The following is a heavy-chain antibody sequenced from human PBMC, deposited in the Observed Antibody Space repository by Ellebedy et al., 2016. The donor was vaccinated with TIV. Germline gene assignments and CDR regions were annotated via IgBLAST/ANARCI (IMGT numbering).Heavy chain of an antibody. CDR3: AIYYGDPGGYFDY. D-gene: IGHD4-17*01. CDR2: INPSGGST. Sequence: ASVKVSXXASGYTFTSYYMHWVRQAPGQGLEWMGIINPSGGSTSYAQKFQGRVTMTRDTSTSTVYMELSSLRSEDTAVYYCAIYYGDPGGYFDYWGQGTLVTVSS. J-gene: IGHJ4*02. V-gene: IGHV1-46*01. CDR1: GYTFTSYY.